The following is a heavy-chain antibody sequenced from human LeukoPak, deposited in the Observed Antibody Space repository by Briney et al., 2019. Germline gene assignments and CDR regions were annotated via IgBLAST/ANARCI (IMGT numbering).Heavy chain of an antibody. CDR1: GTSISSYY. CDR3: ARGSGWLDF. CDR2: IYISGTT. J-gene: IGHJ4*02. V-gene: IGHV4-4*07. D-gene: IGHD6-19*01. Sequence: PSDTLPLTCTVSGTSISSYYWSWIRQPAGKGLEWIGRIYISGTTNYNPSLESRVTMSLDTSKNQCSLKLTSVTAADTAVYYCARGSGWLDFWGRGTLITVS.